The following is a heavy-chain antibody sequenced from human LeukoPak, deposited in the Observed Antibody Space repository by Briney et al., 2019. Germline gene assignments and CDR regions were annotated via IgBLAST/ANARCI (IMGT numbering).Heavy chain of an antibody. J-gene: IGHJ4*02. CDR1: GFTFSSYA. CDR2: ISGSGGST. CDR3: AKRGPGGSSGWYLFDY. D-gene: IGHD6-19*01. Sequence: GGSLRLSCAASGFTFSSYAMSWVRQAPGKGLEWVSAISGSGGSTYYADSVKGRFTISRDNSKNTLYLLMNSLRAEDTAVYYCAKRGPGGSSGWYLFDYWGQGTLVTVSS. V-gene: IGHV3-23*01.